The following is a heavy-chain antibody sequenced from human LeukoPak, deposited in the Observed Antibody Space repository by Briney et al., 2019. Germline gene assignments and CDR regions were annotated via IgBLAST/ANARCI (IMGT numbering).Heavy chain of an antibody. D-gene: IGHD1-7*01. V-gene: IGHV3-21*01. CDR2: ISSSSSYI. Sequence: AGSLRLSCAASGFTFSSYSKNWVRQAPGKGLEWVSSISSSSSYIYYADSVKGRFTISRDNAKNSLYLQMNSLRAEDTAVYYCARDITGTISHWGQGTMVTVSS. CDR3: ARDITGTISH. CDR1: GFTFSSYS. J-gene: IGHJ3*01.